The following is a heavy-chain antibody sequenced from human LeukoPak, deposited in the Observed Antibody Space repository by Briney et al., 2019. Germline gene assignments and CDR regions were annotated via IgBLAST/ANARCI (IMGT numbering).Heavy chain of an antibody. V-gene: IGHV1-46*01. CDR2: INPSGGST. CDR1: GYTLTSYY. D-gene: IGHD3-10*01. Sequence: ASVKVSCKASGYTLTSYYMHWVRQAPGQGLEWMGIINPSGGSTSYAQKFQGRVTMTRDTSTSTVYMELNSLRSDDTAVYYCARGRLPYYYGSGSYYTEGVPGDYWGQGTLVTVSS. CDR3: ARGRLPYYYGSGSYYTEGVPGDY. J-gene: IGHJ4*02.